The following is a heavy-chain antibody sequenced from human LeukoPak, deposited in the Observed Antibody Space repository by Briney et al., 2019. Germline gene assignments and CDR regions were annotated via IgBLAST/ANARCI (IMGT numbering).Heavy chain of an antibody. CDR1: GFTFSSYW. Sequence: GGSLRLSCAASGFTFSSYWMSWVRQAPGKGLEWVANIKQDGSEKYYVDSVKGRFTISRDNSKNTLYLQMNSLRGDDTAVYYCARDTPLYADSPDAFDIWGQGTMVTVSS. D-gene: IGHD2/OR15-2a*01. CDR2: IKQDGSEK. J-gene: IGHJ3*02. V-gene: IGHV3-7*01. CDR3: ARDTPLYADSPDAFDI.